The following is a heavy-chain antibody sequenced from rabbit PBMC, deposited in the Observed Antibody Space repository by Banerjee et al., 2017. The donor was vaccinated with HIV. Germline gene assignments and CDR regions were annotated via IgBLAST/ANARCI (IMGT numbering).Heavy chain of an antibody. CDR3: AKNAGYLHDGGAYFNL. CDR1: GFDFSSYA. CDR2: ITYGGRT. Sequence: QEQLKESGGGLVQPGGSLKLSCKASGFDFSSYAITWVRQAPGKGLEYIGYITYGGRTYYASWVNGRFTISRENTQNTLYLQLNSLTAADTATYFCAKNAGYLHDGGAYFNLWGPGTLVTVS. V-gene: IGHV1S29*01. D-gene: IGHD4-2*01. J-gene: IGHJ4*01.